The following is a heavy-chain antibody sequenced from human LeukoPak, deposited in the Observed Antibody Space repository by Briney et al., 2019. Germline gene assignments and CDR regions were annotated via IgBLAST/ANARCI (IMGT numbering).Heavy chain of an antibody. J-gene: IGHJ6*02. CDR2: MNPNSGNT. V-gene: IGHV1-8*01. CDR1: GYTFTSYD. Sequence: ASVKVSCKASGYTFTSYDINWVRQATGQGLEWMGGMNPNSGNTGYAQTFKGRVTMARNTSISTAYMELSSLRSEDTAVYYCARVGSSSWYEYYHYYGMDVWGQGTTVTVSS. CDR3: ARVGSSSWYEYYHYYGMDV. D-gene: IGHD6-13*01.